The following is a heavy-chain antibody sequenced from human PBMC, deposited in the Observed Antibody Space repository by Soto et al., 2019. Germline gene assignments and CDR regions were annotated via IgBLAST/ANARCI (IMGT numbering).Heavy chain of an antibody. J-gene: IGHJ5*02. D-gene: IGHD1-1*01. CDR2: ITHSGIN. V-gene: IGHV4-34*01. Sequence: PSATGSLTCAVYGEYFICYYWKWLRQQSGKCLGWMGEITHSGINNYKPYLKRRVNISVDTSKNQFSLRPSSVTAADTAGYYRARTQTGTTRNWFDPWGQGTLVTVS. CDR1: GEYFICYY. CDR3: ARTQTGTTRNWFDP.